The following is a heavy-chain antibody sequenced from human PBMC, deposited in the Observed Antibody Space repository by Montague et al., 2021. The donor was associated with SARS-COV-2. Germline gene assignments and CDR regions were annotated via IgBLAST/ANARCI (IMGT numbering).Heavy chain of an antibody. CDR1: GGSISSSNW. CDR3: ARMALASSSSDFDY. CDR2: IYHSGST. Sequence: SETLSLTCAVSGGSISSSNWWSWVRQPPGKGLEWIGEIYHSGSTNYNPSLKSRVTISVDKSKYQFSLKLSSVTTADTAVYYCARMALASSSSDFDYWGQGTLVTVSS. D-gene: IGHD6-6*01. J-gene: IGHJ4*02. V-gene: IGHV4-4*02.